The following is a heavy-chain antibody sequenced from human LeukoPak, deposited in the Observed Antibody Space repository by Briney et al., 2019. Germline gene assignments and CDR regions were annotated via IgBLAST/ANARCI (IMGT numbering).Heavy chain of an antibody. CDR2: IRYDGSNE. V-gene: IGHV3-30*02. J-gene: IGHJ6*03. Sequence: PGGSLRLSCAASGFTFSSYGMHWVRQAPGKGLEWVAFIRYDGSNEYYADSVKGRFTISRDNSKNTLYLQMSSLRADDTAVYYCAKIASWYDYYYYMDVWGKGTTVTASS. CDR1: GFTFSSYG. CDR3: AKIASWYDYYYYMDV. D-gene: IGHD2-2*01.